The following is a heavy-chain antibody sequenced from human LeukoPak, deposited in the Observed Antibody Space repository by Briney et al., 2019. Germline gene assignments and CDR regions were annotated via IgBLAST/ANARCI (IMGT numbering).Heavy chain of an antibody. Sequence: GSSVNVSCKASGGTFSSYALSWVRQAPGQGLEWIGGITPILGIANYAQDLQGRVTITADKSTNTAYMELSSLRSEDTAVYYCASQDSSGYYLIDYWGQGTLVTVSS. J-gene: IGHJ4*02. D-gene: IGHD3-22*01. CDR1: GGTFSSYA. CDR3: ASQDSSGYYLIDY. CDR2: ITPILGIA. V-gene: IGHV1-69*04.